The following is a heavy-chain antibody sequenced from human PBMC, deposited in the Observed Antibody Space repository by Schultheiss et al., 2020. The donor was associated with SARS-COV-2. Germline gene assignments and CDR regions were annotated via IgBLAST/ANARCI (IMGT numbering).Heavy chain of an antibody. Sequence: GESLKISCAASGFTFSSYAMSWVRQAPGKGLEWVSAISGSGGSTYYADSVKGRFTISRDNSKNTLYLQMNSLRAEDTAVYYCAKGAIAAAGVFDYWGQGTLVTVSS. CDR1: GFTFSSYA. V-gene: IGHV3-23*01. J-gene: IGHJ4*02. CDR3: AKGAIAAAGVFDY. CDR2: ISGSGGST. D-gene: IGHD6-13*01.